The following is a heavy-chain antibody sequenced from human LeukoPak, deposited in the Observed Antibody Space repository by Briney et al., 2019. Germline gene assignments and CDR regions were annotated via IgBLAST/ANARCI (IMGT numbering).Heavy chain of an antibody. J-gene: IGHJ4*02. Sequence: GASVKVSCKASGYTFINYGLSWVRQAPGQGLEWMGWISAYNGNTNYAQNLQGRVTMTTDTSTNTAYMELRSLRSDDTAFYYCARDFVPSGYDFWSGYPTYWGQGTLVTVSS. D-gene: IGHD3-3*01. CDR3: ARDFVPSGYDFWSGYPTY. V-gene: IGHV1-18*01. CDR2: ISAYNGNT. CDR1: GYTFINYG.